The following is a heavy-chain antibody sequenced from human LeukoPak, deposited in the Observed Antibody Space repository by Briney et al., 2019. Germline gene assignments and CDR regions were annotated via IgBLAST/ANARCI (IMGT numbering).Heavy chain of an antibody. CDR1: GFTFDDYG. Sequence: PGGSLRLSCAASGFTFDDYGMSWVRQAPGKGLEWVAGINWNGASIGYADSVKGRFTISRDSAKNSLYLQMNSLRAEDTAVYYCARGVAGIRDDWFDPWGQGTLVTVSS. J-gene: IGHJ5*02. CDR3: ARGVAGIRDDWFDP. V-gene: IGHV3-20*04. CDR2: INWNGASI. D-gene: IGHD6-19*01.